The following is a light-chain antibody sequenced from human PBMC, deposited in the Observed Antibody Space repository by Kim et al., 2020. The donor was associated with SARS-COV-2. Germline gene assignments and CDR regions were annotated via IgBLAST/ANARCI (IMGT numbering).Light chain of an antibody. J-gene: IGLJ2*01. CDR1: SSNIGRNT. CDR3: AAWDDSLNGVV. CDR2: SNN. V-gene: IGLV1-44*01. Sequence: GQRVTISCSGSSSNIGRNTVNWYQQLPGTAPKPLIYSNNQRPSGVPDRFSGSKSGTSASLAISGLQSEDEADYYCAAWDDSLNGVVFGGGTQLTVL.